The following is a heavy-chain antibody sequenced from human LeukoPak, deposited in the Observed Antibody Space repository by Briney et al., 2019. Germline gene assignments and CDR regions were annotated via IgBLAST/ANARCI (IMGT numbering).Heavy chain of an antibody. V-gene: IGHV3-23*01. CDR1: GFTFSSYA. J-gene: IGHJ4*02. Sequence: GGSLRLSCAASGFTFSSYAMNWVRQAPGKGLEWVSTISSNDDSTYYADSVKGRFTISRDNSKNTLYLQMNSLRAEDTAVYYCATILHSSSWSGYWGQGTLVTVSS. CDR3: ATILHSSSWSGY. CDR2: ISSNDDST. D-gene: IGHD6-13*01.